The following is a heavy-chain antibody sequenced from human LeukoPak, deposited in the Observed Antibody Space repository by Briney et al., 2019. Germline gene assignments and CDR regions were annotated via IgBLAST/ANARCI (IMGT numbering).Heavy chain of an antibody. CDR2: IYYSGST. CDR3: ARDMVRGEGMDYYYGMDV. Sequence: SETLSLTCTVSGGSVGSGSYYWSWIRQPPGKGLEWIGYIYYSGSTNYNPSLKSRVTISVDTSKNQFSLKLSSVTAADTAVYYCARDMVRGEGMDYYYGMDVWGKGTTVTVSS. V-gene: IGHV4-61*01. D-gene: IGHD3-10*01. J-gene: IGHJ6*04. CDR1: GGSVGSGSYY.